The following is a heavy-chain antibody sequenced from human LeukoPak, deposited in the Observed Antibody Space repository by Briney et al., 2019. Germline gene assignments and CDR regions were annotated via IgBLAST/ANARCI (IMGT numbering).Heavy chain of an antibody. V-gene: IGHV3-23*01. Sequence: GGSLRLSCAASGFTFSSYAMSWVRQAPGKGLEWVSAISGSGGSTYYADSVKGRFTISRDNSKNTLYLQMNSLKTEDTAVYYCTTDPLVGARDYWGQGTLVTVSS. J-gene: IGHJ4*02. CDR1: GFTFSSYA. CDR2: ISGSGGST. D-gene: IGHD1-26*01. CDR3: TTDPLVGARDY.